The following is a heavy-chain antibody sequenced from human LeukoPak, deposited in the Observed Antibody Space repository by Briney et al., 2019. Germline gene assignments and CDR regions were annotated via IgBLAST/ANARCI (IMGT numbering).Heavy chain of an antibody. CDR1: GFTFGDYA. V-gene: IGHV3-23*01. CDR3: AKGMLGSHFDY. Sequence: GGSLRLSCTASGFTFGDYAMSWFRQAPGKGLEWVSAISGSGGSTYYADSVKGRFTISRDNSKNTLYLQMNSLRAEDTAVYYCAKGMLGSHFDYWGQGTLVTVSS. D-gene: IGHD3-10*02. CDR2: ISGSGGST. J-gene: IGHJ4*02.